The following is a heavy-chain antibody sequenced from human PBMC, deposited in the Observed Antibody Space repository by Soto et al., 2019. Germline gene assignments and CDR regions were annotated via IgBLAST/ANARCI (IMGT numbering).Heavy chain of an antibody. J-gene: IGHJ4*02. CDR3: AKDPDSSGWYGNYFDY. D-gene: IGHD6-19*01. CDR1: GFTFSSYA. V-gene: IGHV3-23*01. Sequence: EVQLLESGGGLVQPGGSLRLSCAASGFTFSSYAMSWVRQAPGEGLEWVSAISGSGGSTYYADSVKGRFTISRDNSKNTLYLQMNSLRAEDTAVYYCAKDPDSSGWYGNYFDYWGQGTLVTVSS. CDR2: ISGSGGST.